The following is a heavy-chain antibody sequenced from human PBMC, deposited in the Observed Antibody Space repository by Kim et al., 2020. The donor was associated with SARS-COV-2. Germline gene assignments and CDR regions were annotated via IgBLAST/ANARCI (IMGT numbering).Heavy chain of an antibody. D-gene: IGHD3-22*01. CDR1: RFTFTSSS. CDR2: IVVGSGNT. J-gene: IGHJ4*02. Sequence: SVKVSCKASRFTFTSSSMQWVRQARGQRLEWIGWIVVGSGNTNYAQKFQERVTITRDMSTSTAYMELSSLRSEDTAVYYCAASRGYYYDSSGYYPFDYWGQGTLVTVSS. V-gene: IGHV1-58*02. CDR3: AASRGYYYDSSGYYPFDY.